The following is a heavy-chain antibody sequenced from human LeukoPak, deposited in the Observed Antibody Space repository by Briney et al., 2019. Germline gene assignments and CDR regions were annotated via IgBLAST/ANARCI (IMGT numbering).Heavy chain of an antibody. Sequence: GGSLRLSCAASGFPFGDYYMSWIRQAPGKGLEWVSYISSSGNTIYYADSVRGRFTISRDNAENSLYLQMNSLRAEDTADYYCARRSSGWWVFDYWGQGTLVTVSS. CDR1: GFPFGDYY. CDR2: ISSSGNTI. CDR3: ARRSSGWWVFDY. V-gene: IGHV3-11*01. J-gene: IGHJ4*02. D-gene: IGHD6-19*01.